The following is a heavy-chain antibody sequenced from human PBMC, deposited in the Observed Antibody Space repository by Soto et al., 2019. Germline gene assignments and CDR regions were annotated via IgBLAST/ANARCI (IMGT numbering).Heavy chain of an antibody. J-gene: IGHJ4*02. V-gene: IGHV1-18*01. CDR1: GYIFTTYA. CDR3: ARDRLWDYGDYGIDY. D-gene: IGHD4-17*01. CDR2: ISAYNGNT. Sequence: ASVKVSCKASGYIFTTYAMHWVRQAPGQRLEWMGWISAYNGNTNYAQKLQGRVTMTTDTSTSTAYMELRSLRSDDTAVYYCARDRLWDYGDYGIDYWGQGTLVTVSS.